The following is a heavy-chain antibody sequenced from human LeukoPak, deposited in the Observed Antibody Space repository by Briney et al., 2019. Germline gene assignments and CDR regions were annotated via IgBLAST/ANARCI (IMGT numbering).Heavy chain of an antibody. Sequence: SETLSLTCTVSGGSISSGNYYWAWIRQPAGKGLEWIGRISSSGSTNYNPSLKSRVTISVDTSKNQFSLKLSSVTAADTAVYFCARGPYSYDSSGAFDIWGQGTMVTVSS. CDR2: ISSSGST. CDR3: ARGPYSYDSSGAFDI. J-gene: IGHJ3*02. D-gene: IGHD3-22*01. CDR1: GGSISSGNYY. V-gene: IGHV4-61*02.